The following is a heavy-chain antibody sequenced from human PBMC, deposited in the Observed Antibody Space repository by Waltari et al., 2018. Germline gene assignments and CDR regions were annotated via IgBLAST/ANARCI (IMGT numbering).Heavy chain of an antibody. CDR1: GFAFSIYT. J-gene: IGHJ2*01. Sequence: EVQLVESGGGLVEQGGSLRLSCAASGFAFSIYTMTWVRQAPGKGLEWVSSITSKSTYIHYADSVKGRFTISRDNAKNSLYLQMNSLKAEDTAFYYCARDPGNPIDWYFDLWGRGTLVTVSS. V-gene: IGHV3-21*06. CDR3: ARDPGNPIDWYFDL. CDR2: ITSKSTYI.